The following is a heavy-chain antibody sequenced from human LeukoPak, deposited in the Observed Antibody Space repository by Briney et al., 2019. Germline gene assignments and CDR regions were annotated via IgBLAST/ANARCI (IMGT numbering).Heavy chain of an antibody. J-gene: IGHJ4*02. Sequence: GRSLRLSCAASGFTFSSYAMHWVRQAPGKGLEWVAVISYDGSNKYYADSVKGRFTISRDNSKNTLYQQMNSLRAEDTAVYYCARGYSGYDWGVDYWGQGTLVTVSS. CDR1: GFTFSSYA. CDR3: ARGYSGYDWGVDY. CDR2: ISYDGSNK. V-gene: IGHV3-30-3*01. D-gene: IGHD5-12*01.